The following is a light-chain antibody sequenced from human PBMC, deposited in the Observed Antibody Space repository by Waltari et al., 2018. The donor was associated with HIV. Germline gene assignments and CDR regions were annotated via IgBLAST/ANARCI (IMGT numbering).Light chain of an antibody. V-gene: IGKV3-15*01. CDR1: HSIFNT. CDR3: QQYNDWLALT. Sequence: ILMTQSPATVSVSPGERVTLSCTASHSIFNTVAWYQQRRGQAPRLVIYGASTRVTGVPDRFSGSGSGTEFTLTISSVQSEDFALYFCQQYNDWLALTFGGGTKVEV. J-gene: IGKJ4*01. CDR2: GAS.